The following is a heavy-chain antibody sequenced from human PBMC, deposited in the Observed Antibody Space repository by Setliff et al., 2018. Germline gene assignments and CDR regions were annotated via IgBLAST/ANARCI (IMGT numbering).Heavy chain of an antibody. CDR3: ASDLMGF. CDR1: GHMFTSNA. Sequence: ASVKVSCKSSGHMFTSNAMHWVRQAPGQGLEWMGVIDPSGTRTVSAQSFKGRITLTRDTSTDTAYMEVNSLKSEDTAVYFCASDLMGFWGQGTLVTVSS. V-gene: IGHV1-46*01. D-gene: IGHD3-9*01. CDR2: IDPSGTRT. J-gene: IGHJ4*02.